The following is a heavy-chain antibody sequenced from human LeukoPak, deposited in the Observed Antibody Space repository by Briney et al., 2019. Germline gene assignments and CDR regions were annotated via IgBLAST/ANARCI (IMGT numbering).Heavy chain of an antibody. CDR2: ISTSAGTI. D-gene: IGHD3-22*01. CDR1: GFTFSDYY. J-gene: IGHJ4*02. Sequence: PGGSLRLSCAASGFTFSDYYMTWIRQAPGKGLEWISYISTSAGTIYYADSVKGRFTISRDNAKNSLYQQMNSLRAEDTAVYYCARDAIGSSGFDFDYWGQGTLVTVSS. CDR3: ARDAIGSSGFDFDY. V-gene: IGHV3-11*01.